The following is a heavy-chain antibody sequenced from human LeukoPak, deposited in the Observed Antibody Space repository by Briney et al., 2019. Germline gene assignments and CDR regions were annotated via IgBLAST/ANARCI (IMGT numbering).Heavy chain of an antibody. Sequence: SVKVSCKASVGTFNNYAIGWVRQAPGQGLEWMGRIIPILDIAKYAQKFQGRVTVTADKSTGTAYMELSSLRSDDTAVYYCARVLSCTGGSCYSIYGMDAWGQGTTVTVSS. CDR3: ARVLSCTGGSCYSIYGMDA. V-gene: IGHV1-69*04. J-gene: IGHJ6*02. D-gene: IGHD2-15*01. CDR2: IIPILDIA. CDR1: VGTFNNYA.